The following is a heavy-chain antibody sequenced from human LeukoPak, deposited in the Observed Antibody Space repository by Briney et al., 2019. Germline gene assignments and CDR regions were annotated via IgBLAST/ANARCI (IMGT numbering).Heavy chain of an antibody. V-gene: IGHV1-18*01. J-gene: IGHJ4*02. CDR3: ARSKCPDSTSCSSFFSFDF. D-gene: IGHD2-2*01. CDR1: GGTFSSYA. CDR2: TSGTGYNT. Sequence: ASVKVSCKASGGTFSSYAISWVRQAPGQGLEWMAGTSGTGYNTDYTQRFQGRVSVTTDTSTSTAYLEVRSLRSEDTAIYYCARSKCPDSTSCSSFFSFDFWGQGSPVTVSS.